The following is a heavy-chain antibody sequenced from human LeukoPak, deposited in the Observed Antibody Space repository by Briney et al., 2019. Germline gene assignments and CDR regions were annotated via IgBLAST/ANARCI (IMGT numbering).Heavy chain of an antibody. D-gene: IGHD5-18*01. CDR2: IYSGGST. CDR3: AKSRKTAMVFWFDP. V-gene: IGHV3-53*01. CDR1: GFTVSSNY. J-gene: IGHJ5*02. Sequence: GGSLRLSCAASGFTVSSNYMSWVRQAPGKGLEWVSVIYSGGSTYYADSVKGRFTISRDNSKNTLYLQMNSLRAEDTAVYYCAKSRKTAMVFWFDPWGQGTLVTVSS.